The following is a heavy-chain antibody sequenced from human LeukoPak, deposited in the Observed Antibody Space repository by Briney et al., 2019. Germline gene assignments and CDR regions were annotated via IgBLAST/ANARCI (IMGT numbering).Heavy chain of an antibody. CDR3: ARFCVYDASDI. J-gene: IGHJ3*02. CDR2: IYHSGST. V-gene: IGHV4-38-2*01. CDR1: GYSISSGYY. D-gene: IGHD2-21*01. Sequence: PSETLSLTCAVSGYSISSGYYWGWIRQPPGKGQEWIGSIYHSGSTYYNPSLKSRVTISVDTSKNQFSLKLTSVTAADTAVYYCARFCVYDASDIWGQGTMVTVSS.